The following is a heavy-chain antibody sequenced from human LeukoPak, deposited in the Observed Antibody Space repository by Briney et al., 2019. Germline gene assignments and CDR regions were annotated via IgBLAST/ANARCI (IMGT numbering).Heavy chain of an antibody. CDR2: ISAYNGNT. CDR3: ARVFTMVRGVIINHYYYYMDV. CDR1: GYTLTSYG. D-gene: IGHD3-10*01. J-gene: IGHJ6*03. V-gene: IGHV1-18*01. Sequence: ASVKVSCKASGYTLTSYGISWVRQAPGQGLEWMGWISAYNGNTNYAQKLQGRVTMTTDTSTSTAYMELRSLRSDDTAVYYCARVFTMVRGVIINHYYYYMDVWGKGTTVTISS.